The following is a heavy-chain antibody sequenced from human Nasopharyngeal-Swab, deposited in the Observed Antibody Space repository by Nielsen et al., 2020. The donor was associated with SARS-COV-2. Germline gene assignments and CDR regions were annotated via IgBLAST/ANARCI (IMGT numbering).Heavy chain of an antibody. D-gene: IGHD3-9*01. V-gene: IGHV3-48*02. Sequence: GESLKISCAASGFTFSSYSMNWVRQAPGKGLEWVSYISSSSSTIYYADSVKGRFTISRDNAKNSLYLQMNSLRDEDTAVYYCASTKYDINWGQGTLVTVSS. CDR3: ASTKYDIN. CDR1: GFTFSSYS. CDR2: ISSSSSTI. J-gene: IGHJ1*01.